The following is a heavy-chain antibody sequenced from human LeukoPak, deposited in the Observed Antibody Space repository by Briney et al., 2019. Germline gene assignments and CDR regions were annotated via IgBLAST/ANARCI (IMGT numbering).Heavy chain of an antibody. D-gene: IGHD2-2*01. CDR3: AKVGYCSSTSCYFYYYYMDV. J-gene: IGHJ6*03. V-gene: IGHV3-23*01. CDR1: GFTFSSYA. CDR2: ISGSGGST. Sequence: GGSLGLSCAASGFTFSSYAMSWVRQAPGKGLEWVSAISGSGGSTYYADSVKGRFTISRDNSKNTLYLQMNSLRAEDTAVYYCAKVGYCSSTSCYFYYYYMDVWGKGTTVTVSS.